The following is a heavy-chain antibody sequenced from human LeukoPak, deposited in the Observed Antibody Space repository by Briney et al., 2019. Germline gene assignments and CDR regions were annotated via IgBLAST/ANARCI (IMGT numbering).Heavy chain of an antibody. CDR2: ISSGSTYI. V-gene: IGHV3-21*01. Sequence: PGGSLRLSCAASGFTFSSYSMNWVRQAPGKGLEWVSSISSGSTYICYGDSLKGRFTISRDNAKNSLYLQMNSLRAEDTAVYYCARRVASANDAFDIWGQGTMVTVSS. CDR1: GFTFSSYS. D-gene: IGHD6-13*01. CDR3: ARRVASANDAFDI. J-gene: IGHJ3*02.